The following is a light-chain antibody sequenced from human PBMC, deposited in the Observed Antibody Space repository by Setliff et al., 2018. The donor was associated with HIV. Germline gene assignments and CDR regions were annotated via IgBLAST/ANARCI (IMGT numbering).Light chain of an antibody. V-gene: IGLV2-14*03. CDR2: DVS. CDR1: SSDVGGYNS. J-gene: IGLJ1*01. CDR3: SSYTSTSTPYV. Sequence: QSALTQPPSASGSPGQSVTISCTGPSSDVGGYNSVSWCQQHPGKVPKLMIYDVSNRPSGVSNRFSGSKSGNTASLTISGLQAEDEADYYCSSYTSTSTPYVFGTGTKVTVL.